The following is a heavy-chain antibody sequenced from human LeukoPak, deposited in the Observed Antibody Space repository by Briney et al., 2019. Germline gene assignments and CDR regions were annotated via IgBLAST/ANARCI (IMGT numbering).Heavy chain of an antibody. CDR3: ARGGGYSSSWYVISRIDYYYYYMDV. Sequence: ASVKVSCKASGYTFTGYYMHWVRQAPGQGLEWMGWINPNSGGTNYAQKFQGRVTMTRDTFISTAYMELSRLRSDDTAVYYCARGGGYSSSWYVISRIDYYYYYMDVWGKGTTVTVSS. CDR1: GYTFTGYY. V-gene: IGHV1-2*02. D-gene: IGHD6-13*01. J-gene: IGHJ6*03. CDR2: INPNSGGT.